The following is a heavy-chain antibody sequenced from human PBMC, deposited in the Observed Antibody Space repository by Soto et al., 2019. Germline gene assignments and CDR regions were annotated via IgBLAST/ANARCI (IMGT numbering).Heavy chain of an antibody. CDR1: GFTFSSYA. V-gene: IGHV3-23*01. D-gene: IGHD6-19*01. CDR2: ISGSGGST. J-gene: IGHJ4*02. Sequence: EVQLLESGGGLVQPGGSLRLSCAASGFTFSSYAMSWVRQAPGKGLEWVSAISGSGGSTSYADSVKGRFTISRDNSKNTLYRQMNSLRAEDKAVYYCEKSGYSSGWHFDYWGQGTLVTVSS. CDR3: EKSGYSSGWHFDY.